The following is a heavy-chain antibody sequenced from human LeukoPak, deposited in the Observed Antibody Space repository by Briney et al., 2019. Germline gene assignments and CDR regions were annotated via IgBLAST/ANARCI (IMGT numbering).Heavy chain of an antibody. V-gene: IGHV3-23*01. J-gene: IGHJ4*02. D-gene: IGHD1-1*01. CDR3: AKVASYSRAGRGGYYDY. Sequence: GGSLRLSCAASGFPFSGYAMNWVRQAPGRGLAWVSVFGGSGGSTNYADSVRGRFTVSRDNSKDTLYLQMNSLRAEDAALYYCAKVASYSRAGRGGYYDYWGQGTLVSVSS. CDR1: GFPFSGYA. CDR2: FGGSGGST.